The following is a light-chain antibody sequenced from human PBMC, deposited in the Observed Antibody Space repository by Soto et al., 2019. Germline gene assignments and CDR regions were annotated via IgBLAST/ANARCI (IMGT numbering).Light chain of an antibody. V-gene: IGKV1-6*01. CDR2: AAS. Sequence: AIHMTQSPSSGSASVLDIVTMTCRASQGIRNDLGWYQQKPGKAPNLLIYAASSLQSGVPSRFSGSGSGTDFTLTISSLQPEDFATYYCPQDYNYPRTFGQGTKVDIK. J-gene: IGKJ1*01. CDR3: PQDYNYPRT. CDR1: QGIRND.